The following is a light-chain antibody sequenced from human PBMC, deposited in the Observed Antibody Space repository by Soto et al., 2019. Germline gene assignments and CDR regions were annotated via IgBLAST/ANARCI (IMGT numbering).Light chain of an antibody. CDR1: SSDVGGYDY. V-gene: IGLV2-8*01. CDR2: EVT. Sequence: QSVLTQPPSASGSPGQSVTISCTGTSSDVGGYDYVSWYQQHPGKAPKLMIYEVTIRPSGVSDRFSGSKSGNTASLTVSGLQAEDEADYYCSSYTGGNPXYVFGPGTKV. CDR3: SSYTGGNPXYV. J-gene: IGLJ1*01.